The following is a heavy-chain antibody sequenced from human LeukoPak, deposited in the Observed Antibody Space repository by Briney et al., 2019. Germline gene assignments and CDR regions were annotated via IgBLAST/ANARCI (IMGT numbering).Heavy chain of an antibody. D-gene: IGHD3-10*01. J-gene: IGHJ4*02. V-gene: IGHV3-30*18. CDR2: ISYDGSNK. Sequence: PGRSLRPSCAASGFTFSSYGMHWVRQAPGKGLEWVAVISYDGSNKYYADSVKGRFTISRDNSKNTLNLQMNSLRAEDTAVYYCVKDRTGTYTLDYWGQGTLVTVSS. CDR3: VKDRTGTYTLDY. CDR1: GFTFSSYG.